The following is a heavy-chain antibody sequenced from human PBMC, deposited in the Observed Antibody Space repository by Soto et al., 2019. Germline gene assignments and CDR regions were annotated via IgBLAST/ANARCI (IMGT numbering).Heavy chain of an antibody. V-gene: IGHV4-59*01. CDR2: IYYTGST. Sequence: XETLSLTCTVSGRSISSNYWTWIRQSPGKGLEWIGYIYYTGSTKYNPSLKSRVTISLDTSKNQFSLRLTSVTSADTAVYYCARGGSYGDFFDYWGQGAQVTVSS. CDR1: GRSISSNY. J-gene: IGHJ4*02. D-gene: IGHD4-17*01. CDR3: ARGGSYGDFFDY.